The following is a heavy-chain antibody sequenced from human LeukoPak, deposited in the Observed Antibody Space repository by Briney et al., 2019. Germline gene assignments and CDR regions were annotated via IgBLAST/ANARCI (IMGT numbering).Heavy chain of an antibody. Sequence: GESLKISCKGSGFSFTSYWMGWGRRMPGKGREGLGTIYPGDSDPRYSPSFQGQVTISADKSINTAYLQWSSLKASDTAMYFCARQHYFGSGSSRLGWFDPWGQGTLVTVSS. D-gene: IGHD3-10*01. CDR3: ARQHYFGSGSSRLGWFDP. CDR1: GFSFTSYW. V-gene: IGHV5-51*01. CDR2: IYPGDSDP. J-gene: IGHJ5*02.